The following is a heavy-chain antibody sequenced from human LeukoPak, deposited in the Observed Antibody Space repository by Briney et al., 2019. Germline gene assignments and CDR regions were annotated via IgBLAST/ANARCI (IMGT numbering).Heavy chain of an antibody. CDR3: ARGAMAGPFDY. J-gene: IGHJ4*02. V-gene: IGHV3-48*03. Sequence: HPGGSLRLSCAASGFTFSSYEMKWVRQAPGKGLEWVSYISSSASTKYYADSVKGRFTISRDNAKNSLYPQMNSLRAEDTAVYYCARGAMAGPFDYWGQGTLVIVSS. CDR1: GFTFSSYE. D-gene: IGHD5-18*01. CDR2: ISSSASTK.